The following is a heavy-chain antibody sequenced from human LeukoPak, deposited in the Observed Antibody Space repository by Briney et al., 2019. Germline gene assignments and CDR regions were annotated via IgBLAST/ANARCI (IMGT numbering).Heavy chain of an antibody. CDR1: GFTFSSYA. CDR2: ISWNSGSI. V-gene: IGHV3-9*01. Sequence: PGGSLRLSCAASGFTFSSYAMSWVRQAPGKGLEWVSGISWNSGSIGYADSVKGRFTISRDNAKNSLYLQMNSLRAEDTALYYCAKGVDTAMVYYFDYWGQGTLVTVSS. CDR3: AKGVDTAMVYYFDY. J-gene: IGHJ4*02. D-gene: IGHD5-18*01.